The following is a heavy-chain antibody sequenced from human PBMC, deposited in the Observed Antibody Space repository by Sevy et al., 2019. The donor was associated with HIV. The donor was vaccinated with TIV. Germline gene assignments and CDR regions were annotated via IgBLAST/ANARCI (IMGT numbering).Heavy chain of an antibody. CDR1: GYTLTELS. D-gene: IGHD3-22*01. J-gene: IGHJ6*02. V-gene: IGHV1-24*01. CDR2: FDPEDGET. CDR3: VKEKYYYDSSGYGNYGMDV. Sequence: ASVKVSCKVSGYTLTELSMHWVRQAPGKGLEWMGGFDPEDGETIYAQKFQGRVTMTEDTSTDTAYMELSSLRSEDTAVYYCVKEKYYYDSSGYGNYGMDVWGQGITVTVSS.